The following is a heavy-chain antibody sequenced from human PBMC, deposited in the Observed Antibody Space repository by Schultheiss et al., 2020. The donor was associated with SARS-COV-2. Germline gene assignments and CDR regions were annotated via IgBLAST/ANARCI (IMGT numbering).Heavy chain of an antibody. CDR3: ARTGSGWYGGFDY. CDR2: ISYDGSNK. D-gene: IGHD6-19*01. Sequence: GGSPRLSCAASGFTFSSYAMHWVRQAPGKGLEWVAVISYDGSNKYYADSVKGRFTISRDNSKNTLYVQMNSLRIEDTAVYYCARTGSGWYGGFDYWGQGTLVTVSS. J-gene: IGHJ4*02. CDR1: GFTFSSYA. V-gene: IGHV3-30*04.